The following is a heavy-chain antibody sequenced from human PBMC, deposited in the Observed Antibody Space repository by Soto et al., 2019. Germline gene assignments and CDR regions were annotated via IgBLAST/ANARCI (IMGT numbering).Heavy chain of an antibody. D-gene: IGHD3-10*01. V-gene: IGHV4-31*03. CDR2: IYYTGST. Sequence: QVQLQESGPGLVKPSQTLSLTCTVSGGSIISGGYYWSWIRQHPGQGLEWIGYIYYTGSTDYNPSLRSRFAISIDTSKNQFSLKLSSVTATDTAVYYCARDDGSGSSPYYGMDVWGQGTTVTVSS. J-gene: IGHJ6*02. CDR1: GGSIISGGYY. CDR3: ARDDGSGSSPYYGMDV.